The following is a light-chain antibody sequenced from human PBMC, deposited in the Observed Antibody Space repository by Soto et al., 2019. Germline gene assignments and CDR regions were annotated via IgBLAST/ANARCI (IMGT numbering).Light chain of an antibody. Sequence: DIQMTQPPSSLSSPVAESVTITCRASQSISSYLNWYQQKPGKAPKLLIYAASSLQSGVPSRFSGSGSGTDFTLTISSLQPEDFATYYCQQSYSTPWTFGQGTKVDIK. CDR2: AAS. V-gene: IGKV1-39*01. CDR3: QQSYSTPWT. CDR1: QSISSY. J-gene: IGKJ1*01.